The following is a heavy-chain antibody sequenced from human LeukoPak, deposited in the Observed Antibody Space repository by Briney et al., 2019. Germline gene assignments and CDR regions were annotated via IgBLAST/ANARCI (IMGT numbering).Heavy chain of an antibody. CDR3: ALTYYYDSSGYFDY. D-gene: IGHD3-22*01. CDR2: IYWDDDK. V-gene: IGHV2-5*02. Sequence: SGPTLVKPTQTLTLTCTFSGFSLSTSGVGVGWIRQPPGKALEWLALIYWDDDKRYSPSLKSRLTITKDTSKNQVVLTITNMDPVDTATYYCALTYYYDSSGYFDYWGQGTLVTVSS. CDR1: GFSLSTSGVG. J-gene: IGHJ4*02.